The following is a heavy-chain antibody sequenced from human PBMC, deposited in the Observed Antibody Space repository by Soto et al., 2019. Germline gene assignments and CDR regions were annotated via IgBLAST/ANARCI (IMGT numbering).Heavy chain of an antibody. Sequence: ASVKVSCKASGYTFTSYYLHLVRQAPGQGLEWLGVINPSGGRTTYAQNFQGRVTMTRDTSTRTVDMELSSLRSEDTAVYYCAREDYTYSGMEVWGQGTTVTVSS. V-gene: IGHV1-46*01. CDR1: GYTFTSYY. J-gene: IGHJ6*02. CDR3: AREDYTYSGMEV. CDR2: INPSGGRT.